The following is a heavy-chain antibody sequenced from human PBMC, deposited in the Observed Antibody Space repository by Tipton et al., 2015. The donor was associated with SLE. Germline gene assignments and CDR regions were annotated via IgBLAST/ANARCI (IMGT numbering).Heavy chain of an antibody. CDR1: WFTFSTYT. CDR2: ISYDGSNK. D-gene: IGHD6-13*01. CDR3: ARDLILQQFDY. Sequence: SLRLSCAASWFTFSTYTMHWVRQAPGKGLEWGAVISYDGSNKYYADSVKGRFTISRDNSKNTLYLQMNSLRAEDTAVYYCARDLILQQFDYWGQGTLVTVSS. V-gene: IGHV3-30*04. J-gene: IGHJ4*02.